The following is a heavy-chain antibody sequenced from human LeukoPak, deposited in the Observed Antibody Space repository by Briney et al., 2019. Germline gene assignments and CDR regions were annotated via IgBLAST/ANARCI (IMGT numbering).Heavy chain of an antibody. D-gene: IGHD5-18*01. J-gene: IGHJ4*02. CDR1: GFTFSSYG. CDR3: AKVIAPWIQLWLIDY. Sequence: PGGSLRLSCAASGFTFSSYGMHWVRQAPGKGLEWVAVIWYDGSNKYYADSVKGRFTISRDNSKNTLYLQMNSLRAEDTAVYYCAKVIAPWIQLWLIDYWGQGTLVTVSS. CDR2: IWYDGSNK. V-gene: IGHV3-30*02.